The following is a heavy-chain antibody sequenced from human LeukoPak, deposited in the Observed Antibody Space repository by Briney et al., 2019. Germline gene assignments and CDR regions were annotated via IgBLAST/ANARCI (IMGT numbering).Heavy chain of an antibody. D-gene: IGHD5-24*01. CDR1: GGTFSSYA. CDR3: AREVWLERRSNYFDY. V-gene: IGHV1-69*01. CDR2: IIPIFGTA. Sequence: SVKISCKASGGTFSSYAISWVRQAPGQGLEWMGGIIPIFGTANYAQKFQGRVTITADESTSTAYMELSSLRSEDTAVYYCAREVWLERRSNYFDYWGQGTLVTVSS. J-gene: IGHJ4*02.